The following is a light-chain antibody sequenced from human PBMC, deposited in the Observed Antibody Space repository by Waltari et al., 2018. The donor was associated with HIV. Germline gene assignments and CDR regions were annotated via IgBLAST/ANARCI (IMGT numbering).Light chain of an antibody. V-gene: IGLV1-47*01. CDR2: RDS. CDR1: SSNVGSKP. CDR3: VAGDDSLRGYV. J-gene: IGLJ1*01. Sequence: QSVLTQPPSASGTLGQRVTISCPGSSSNVGSKPVYWFQQVPGTTPKLLIYRDSRRSSGIPDRVSGSKSGASASLTISGLRSEDEADYYGVAGDDSLRGYVFGTGTRVSVL.